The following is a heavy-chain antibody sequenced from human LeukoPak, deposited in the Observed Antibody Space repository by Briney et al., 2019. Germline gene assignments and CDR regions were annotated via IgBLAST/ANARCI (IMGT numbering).Heavy chain of an antibody. V-gene: IGHV3-66*01. CDR2: IYSGGNT. CDR1: GFIFSSYA. CDR3: ARDAGFRGTPDY. Sequence: PGGSLRLSCSASGFIFSSYAMHWVRQAPGKGLEWVSVIYSGGNTYYADSVKGRFTISRDNSKNTLYLQMNSLRAEDTAVYYCARDAGFRGTPDYWGQGTLVTVSS. D-gene: IGHD2-15*01. J-gene: IGHJ4*02.